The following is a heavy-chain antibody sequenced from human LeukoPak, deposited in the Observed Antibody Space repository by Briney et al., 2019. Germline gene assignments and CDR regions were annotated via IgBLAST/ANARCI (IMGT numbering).Heavy chain of an antibody. CDR3: ATFGSGGGLDY. V-gene: IGHV4-59*01. Sequence: SETLSLTCIVSGESITSYYWSWIRQPPGKGLEWIGYIYYTGSSKYNPSLKSRVTLSVDTSENQFSLKVTSVIAADTALYYCATFGSGGGLDYWGQGTLVTVSS. CDR2: IYYTGSS. CDR1: GESITSYY. D-gene: IGHD3-3*01. J-gene: IGHJ4*02.